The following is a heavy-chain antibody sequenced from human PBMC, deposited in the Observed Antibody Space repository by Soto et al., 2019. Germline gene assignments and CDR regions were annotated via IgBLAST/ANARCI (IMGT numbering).Heavy chain of an antibody. Sequence: QVQLQESGPGLMKPSGTLSLTCAVSGGSITSNWWSWVRQPPGKGLEWIAEIFHTGSANYNPSLMGRLTISMDKSRNHLSLNLNSVTAADTAVYYCARHIAVPGTRGFDHWGQGTLVTVSS. D-gene: IGHD2-21*01. J-gene: IGHJ4*02. CDR3: ARHIAVPGTRGFDH. V-gene: IGHV4-4*02. CDR2: IFHTGSA. CDR1: GGSITSNW.